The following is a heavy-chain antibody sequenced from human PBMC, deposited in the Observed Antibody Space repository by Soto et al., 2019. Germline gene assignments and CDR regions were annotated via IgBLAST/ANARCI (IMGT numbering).Heavy chain of an antibody. D-gene: IGHD5-12*01. CDR1: GFTFNNYA. Sequence: GGSLRLSCSACGFTFNNYALHWVRQAPGKGLEWVAVISDDGSNKYYADSVKGRFTISRDNSKNTLYLQMNSLRAEDTAVYYCAREDGYRGGDAFDIWGQGTMVTVSS. CDR2: ISDDGSNK. V-gene: IGHV3-30-3*01. J-gene: IGHJ3*02. CDR3: AREDGYRGGDAFDI.